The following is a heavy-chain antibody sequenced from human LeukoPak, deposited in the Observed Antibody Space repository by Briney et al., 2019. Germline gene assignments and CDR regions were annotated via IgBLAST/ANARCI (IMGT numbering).Heavy chain of an antibody. Sequence: GGSLRLSCAASGFTFSSYAMHWVRQAPGKGLEWVAVISYDGSNKYYADSVKGRFTISRDNSKNTLYLQMNSLRAEDTAVYYCAKDGGGNLYYYYMDVWGKGTTVTISS. CDR2: ISYDGSNK. D-gene: IGHD4-23*01. CDR3: AKDGGGNLYYYYMDV. J-gene: IGHJ6*03. CDR1: GFTFSSYA. V-gene: IGHV3-30*04.